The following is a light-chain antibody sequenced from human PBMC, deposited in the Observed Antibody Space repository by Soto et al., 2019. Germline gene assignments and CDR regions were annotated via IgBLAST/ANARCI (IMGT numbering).Light chain of an antibody. J-gene: IGKJ4*01. Sequence: DIQMTQSPSSLSASFGDRVTITCRASQGIGVYLAWFQQKPGNAPKLLIYAASTLQSGVPYRFSGSGSGTGFTLTISGLQPEDVATYYCQKYNSAPLTFGGGTKVEIK. CDR1: QGIGVY. V-gene: IGKV1-27*01. CDR3: QKYNSAPLT. CDR2: AAS.